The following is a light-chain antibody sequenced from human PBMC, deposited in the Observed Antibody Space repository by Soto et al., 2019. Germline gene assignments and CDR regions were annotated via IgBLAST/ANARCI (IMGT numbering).Light chain of an antibody. CDR1: SSDIGAYTY. CDR3: SSYTSSSTDV. V-gene: IGLV2-14*01. J-gene: IGLJ1*01. Sequence: QAVVTQPASVSGSPGQSITISCTGTSSDIGAYTYVSWYQQHPGKAPRLMIFEVINRPSGVSDRFSGSKSDNTASLTISGLQPDDEADYYCSSYTSSSTDVFGTGTKLTVL. CDR2: EVI.